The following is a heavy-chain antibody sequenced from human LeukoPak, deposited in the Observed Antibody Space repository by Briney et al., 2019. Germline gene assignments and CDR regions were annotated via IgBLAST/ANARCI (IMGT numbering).Heavy chain of an antibody. Sequence: AGGSLRLSCAASGFTFSMYTMNWVRQAPGTGLEWVSGISSGSSYIYYADSVKGRLTISRDNAKKSLFLQMNSLRAEDTAVYYCAKDLRGGYLYYYYGMDVWGQGTTVTVSS. CDR3: AKDLRGGYLYYYYGMDV. D-gene: IGHD3-22*01. CDR1: GFTFSMYT. V-gene: IGHV3-21*01. CDR2: ISSGSSYI. J-gene: IGHJ6*02.